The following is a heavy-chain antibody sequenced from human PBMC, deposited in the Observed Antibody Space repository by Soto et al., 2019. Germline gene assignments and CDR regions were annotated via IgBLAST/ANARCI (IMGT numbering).Heavy chain of an antibody. CDR3: AKHAGSSWTAFDY. J-gene: IGHJ4*01. Sequence: EVQLLESGGGLVQPGGSLRLSCAASGFTFSSYAMSWVRQAPGKGLEWVSAIRGSGAGTYYADSVKGRFTVSRDNSKNTLYLQMNSLRAEDTAVYYCAKHAGSSWTAFDYWGQEPWSPSPQ. D-gene: IGHD6-13*01. V-gene: IGHV3-23*01. CDR1: GFTFSSYA. CDR2: IRGSGAGT.